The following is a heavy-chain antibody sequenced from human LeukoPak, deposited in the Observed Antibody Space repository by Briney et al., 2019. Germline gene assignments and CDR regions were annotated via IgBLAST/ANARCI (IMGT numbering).Heavy chain of an antibody. CDR1: GGSFSGYY. D-gene: IGHD5-12*01. CDR2: INHRGST. Sequence: SETLSLTCAVYGGSFSGYYWSWIRQPPGKGLEWIGEINHRGSTNYNMSLKSRVTISLDTSKNHFSLNLISVTAADTAVYYCAYSDYDGWFDPWGQGTLVTVSS. V-gene: IGHV4-34*01. J-gene: IGHJ5*02. CDR3: AYSDYDGWFDP.